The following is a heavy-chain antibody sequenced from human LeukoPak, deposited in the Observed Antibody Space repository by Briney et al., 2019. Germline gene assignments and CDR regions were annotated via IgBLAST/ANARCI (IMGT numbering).Heavy chain of an antibody. V-gene: IGHV4-59*11. J-gene: IGHJ3*02. CDR1: GGSISSHY. CDR2: ISYSGST. CDR3: ARDPTTVTKGFDI. Sequence: SETLSLTCTVSGGSISSHYWTWIRQSPGKGLEWIGYISYSGSTNYNPSLKSRVTLSVDTSKNQFSLKLSFVTAADTAVYFCARDPTTVTKGFDIWGQGTTVTVSS. D-gene: IGHD4-17*01.